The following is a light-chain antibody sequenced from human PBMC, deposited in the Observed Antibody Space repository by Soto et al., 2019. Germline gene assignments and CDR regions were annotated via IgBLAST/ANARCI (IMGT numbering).Light chain of an antibody. CDR2: DAS. Sequence: EIVMTQSPSTLSVSPGERATLSCRASQNVSSYLAWYQQKPGQAPRLLIYDASTRATGIPARFSGSGSGTEFSLTISSLQSEDLAVYYCQHYNDWPPKQYTFGQGTKLEIE. V-gene: IGKV3-15*01. CDR1: QNVSSY. CDR3: QHYNDWPPKQYT. J-gene: IGKJ2*01.